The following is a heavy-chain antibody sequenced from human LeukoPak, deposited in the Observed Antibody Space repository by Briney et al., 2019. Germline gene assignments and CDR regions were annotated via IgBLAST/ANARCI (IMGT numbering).Heavy chain of an antibody. V-gene: IGHV3-23*01. CDR1: GFPFNAYA. D-gene: IGHD3-9*01. J-gene: IGHJ3*01. CDR3: VQRDVTGYPKRAAFDV. Sequence: AGGSLRLSCTASGFPFNAYALAWVRQAPGKGMEWISVIRASGKDTYYADSVKSRFIFSRDNSTNTLFHQMSRLSTEHTALYYCVQRDVTGYPKRAAFDVWGRRTMVSVSS. CDR2: IRASGKDT.